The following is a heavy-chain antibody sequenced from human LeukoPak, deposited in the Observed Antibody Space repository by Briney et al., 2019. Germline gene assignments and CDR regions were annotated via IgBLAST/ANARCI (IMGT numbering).Heavy chain of an antibody. CDR3: ATEYGVAAGPFDP. CDR2: INPNSGGT. V-gene: IGHV1-2*02. CDR1: GYTFTGYY. Sequence: ASVKVSCKASGYTFTGYYKHWVRQAPGQGLEWMGWINPNSGGTNYAQKFQGRVTMTRDTSISTAYMELSRLRSDDTAVYYCATEYGVAAGPFDPWGQGTLVTVSS. D-gene: IGHD6-13*01. J-gene: IGHJ5*02.